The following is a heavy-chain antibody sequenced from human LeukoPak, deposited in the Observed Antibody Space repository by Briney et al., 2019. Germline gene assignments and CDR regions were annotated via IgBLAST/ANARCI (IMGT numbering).Heavy chain of an antibody. CDR3: ASSRVHYHGSGSLLGAFDI. CDR1: GFPFNDYS. J-gene: IGHJ3*02. V-gene: IGHV3-20*04. CDR2: INWNGGST. Sequence: RSGGSLRLSCAASGFPFNDYSMNWVRQTPGKGLEWVSGINWNGGSTGYADSVKGRFTISRDNAKNSLYLQMNSLRAEDTALYYCASSRVHYHGSGSLLGAFDIWGQGTMVTVSS. D-gene: IGHD3-10*01.